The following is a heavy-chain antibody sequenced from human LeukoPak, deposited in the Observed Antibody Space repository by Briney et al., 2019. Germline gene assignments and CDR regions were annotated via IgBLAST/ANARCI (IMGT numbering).Heavy chain of an antibody. Sequence: PSETLSLTCTVSGGSISSGDYYWSWIRQPPGKGLEWIGYIYYSGSTYYNPSLKSRVTISVDTSKNQFSLKLSSVTAADTAVYYCARSRSYCSSTSCFYYFDYWGQGTLVTVSS. V-gene: IGHV4-30-4*08. CDR1: GGSISSGDYY. J-gene: IGHJ4*02. CDR3: ARSRSYCSSTSCFYYFDY. CDR2: IYYSGST. D-gene: IGHD2-2*01.